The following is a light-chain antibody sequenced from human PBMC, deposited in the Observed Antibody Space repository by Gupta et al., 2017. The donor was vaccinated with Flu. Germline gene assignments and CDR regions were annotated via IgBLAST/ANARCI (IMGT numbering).Light chain of an antibody. CDR3: VAWDTSLSAGV. J-gene: IGLJ2*01. V-gene: IGLV1-51*02. CDR1: NSNIGNNF. CDR2: ENN. Sequence: NSNIGNNFVSWYQQLPGTAPKVLIYENNQRPSGVPARFSGSRSGTSATLGITGLQTGDEDVYYCVAWDTSLSAGVFGGGTKVTVL.